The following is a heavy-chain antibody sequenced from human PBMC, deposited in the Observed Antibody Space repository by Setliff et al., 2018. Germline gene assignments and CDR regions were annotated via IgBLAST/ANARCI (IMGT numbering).Heavy chain of an antibody. CDR2: IYSIGSA. CDR1: GGSITSGNNY. Sequence: SETLSLTCTVSGGSITSGNNYWSLIRQPAGKGLEWIGRIYSIGSATYNPSLKGRVTISLDRSENEFSLNLTSVTAADTAVYFCAREPSPSDALDIWGQGTMVTVSS. V-gene: IGHV4-61*02. CDR3: AREPSPSDALDI. J-gene: IGHJ3*02.